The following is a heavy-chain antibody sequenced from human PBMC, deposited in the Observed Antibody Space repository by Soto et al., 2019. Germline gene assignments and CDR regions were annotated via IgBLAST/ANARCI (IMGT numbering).Heavy chain of an antibody. Sequence: PSVKVSCKASGYTFTSYYMHWVRQAPGQGLEWMGIINPSGGSTSYAQKFQGRVTMTRDTSTSTVYMELSSLRSEDTAVYYCARDFGLEWLPLRRLGMDVWGQGTTVTVSS. D-gene: IGHD3-3*01. CDR2: INPSGGST. CDR1: GYTFTSYY. CDR3: ARDFGLEWLPLRRLGMDV. V-gene: IGHV1-46*01. J-gene: IGHJ6*02.